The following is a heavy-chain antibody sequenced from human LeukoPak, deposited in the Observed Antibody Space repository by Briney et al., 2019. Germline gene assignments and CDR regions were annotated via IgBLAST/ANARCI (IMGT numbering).Heavy chain of an antibody. Sequence: GESLKISCKGSGYSFTSYWIGWVRQMPGKGVEWMGIIYPGDSDTRYSPSFQGQVTISADKSISTAYLQWSSLKASDTAMYYCARLNEGYCSGGSCYRGLFDYWGQGTLVTVSS. V-gene: IGHV5-51*01. CDR3: ARLNEGYCSGGSCYRGLFDY. CDR1: GYSFTSYW. J-gene: IGHJ4*02. CDR2: IYPGDSDT. D-gene: IGHD2-15*01.